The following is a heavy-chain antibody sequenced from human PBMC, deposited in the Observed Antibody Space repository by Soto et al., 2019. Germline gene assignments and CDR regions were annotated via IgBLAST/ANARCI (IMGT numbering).Heavy chain of an antibody. CDR2: IESKAAGGST. Sequence: EVQLVESGGGLVKPGGSLRLSCAASGFTFSDAWMNWVRQAPGKGLEWVGRIESKAAGGSTEYAAPVEGRFTISRDDSRNTLYLQMNSLTTEDTAVYYCAPNTRIAFYFDSWGQGTLVTVSS. CDR1: GFTFSDAW. V-gene: IGHV3-15*04. J-gene: IGHJ4*02. D-gene: IGHD2-15*01. CDR3: APNTRIAFYFDS.